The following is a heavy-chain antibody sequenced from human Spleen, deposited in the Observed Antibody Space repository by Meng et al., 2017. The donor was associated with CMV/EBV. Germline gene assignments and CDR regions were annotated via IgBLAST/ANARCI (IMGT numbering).Heavy chain of an antibody. D-gene: IGHD2/OR15-2a*01. V-gene: IGHV3-30*04. Sequence: CAASGFTFGGYTMHWDRQAPGKGLEWVASISYDGSNKYYADSVKGRFTISRDNSINTLYLEMSRLRAADTALYYCARDPNSWYYFDHWGQGSLVTVSS. CDR1: GFTFGGYT. CDR3: ARDPNSWYYFDH. J-gene: IGHJ4*02. CDR2: ISYDGSNK.